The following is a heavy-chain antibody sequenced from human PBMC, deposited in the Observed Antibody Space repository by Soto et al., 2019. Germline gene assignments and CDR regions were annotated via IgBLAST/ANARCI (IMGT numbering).Heavy chain of an antibody. CDR2: IIPIFGTA. V-gene: IGHV1-69*13. D-gene: IGHD1-26*01. J-gene: IGHJ6*02. Sequence: GASVKVSCKASGGTFSSYAISWVRQAPGQGLEWMGGIIPIFGTANYAQKFQGRVTITADESTSTAYMELSSLRSEDTAVYYCASRAPPRATSGYYGMDVWGQGTTVTVYS. CDR3: ASRAPPRATSGYYGMDV. CDR1: GGTFSSYA.